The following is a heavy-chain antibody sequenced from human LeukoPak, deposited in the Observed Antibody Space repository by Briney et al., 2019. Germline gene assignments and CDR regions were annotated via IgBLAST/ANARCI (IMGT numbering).Heavy chain of an antibody. CDR1: GGAISSSAYY. J-gene: IGHJ4*02. Sequence: SDTLSLTCTVSGGAISSSAYYWSWIRQQPGKGVEWIGYIYHIGNTHYNPSLGSRLTISVDTSKNQFSLKLSSVTAADTAVYYCAREMVGRFFDSWGQGTLVTVSS. CDR2: IYHIGNT. V-gene: IGHV4-31*03. D-gene: IGHD2-8*01. CDR3: AREMVGRFFDS.